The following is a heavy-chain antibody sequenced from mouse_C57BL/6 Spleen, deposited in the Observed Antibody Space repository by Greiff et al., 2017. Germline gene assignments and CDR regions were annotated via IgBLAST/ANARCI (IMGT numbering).Heavy chain of an antibody. Sequence: EVQLVESGGGLVQPKGSLKLSCAASGFSFNTYAMHWVRQAPGKGLEWVARIRSKSNNYTTYYAASVKARFTISRDDSARLLYLQRNNLNPEDTAKYYVVIQVHCYQKWYDFDYWGQGTTLTVSS. CDR1: GFSFNTYA. J-gene: IGHJ2*01. CDR3: VIQVHCYQKWYDFDY. V-gene: IGHV10-1*01. CDR2: IRSKSNNYTT. D-gene: IGHD1-3*01.